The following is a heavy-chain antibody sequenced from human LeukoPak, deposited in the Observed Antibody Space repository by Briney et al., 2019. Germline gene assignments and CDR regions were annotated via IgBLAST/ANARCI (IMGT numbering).Heavy chain of an antibody. CDR3: AKAPYSGYDPGIDY. V-gene: IGHV3-23*01. CDR2: ISGSGGST. D-gene: IGHD5-12*01. CDR1: GFTFSSYA. J-gene: IGHJ4*02. Sequence: GGSLRLSCAASGFTFSSYAMSWVRQAPGKGLEWVSAISGSGGSTYYADSVKGRFTISRDNSKNTLYLQMSSLRAEDTAVYYCAKAPYSGYDPGIDYWGQGTLVTVSS.